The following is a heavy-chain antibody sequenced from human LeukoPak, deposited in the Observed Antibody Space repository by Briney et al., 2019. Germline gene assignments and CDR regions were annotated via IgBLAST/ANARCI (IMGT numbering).Heavy chain of an antibody. CDR3: ARPRRYCSGGSCYYFDY. CDR2: MNPNSGNT. Sequence: GSVKVSCKASGYTFTSYDINWVREATGQGLECMGWMNPNSGNTGYTQKFQGRVTMTRNTSISTAYMELSSLRSEDTAVYYCARPRRYCSGGSCYYFDYWGQGTLVTVSS. J-gene: IGHJ4*02. CDR1: GYTFTSYD. V-gene: IGHV1-8*01. D-gene: IGHD2-15*01.